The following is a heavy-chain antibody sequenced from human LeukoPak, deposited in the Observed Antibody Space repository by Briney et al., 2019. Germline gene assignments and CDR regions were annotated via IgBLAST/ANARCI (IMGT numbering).Heavy chain of an antibody. CDR1: GFTFDDYA. D-gene: IGHD2-15*01. CDR2: ISWNSGSI. Sequence: GRSLRLSCAASGFTFDDYAMHWVRQAPGKGLEWVSGISWNSGSIGYADSVKGQFTISRDNAKNSLYLQMNSLRAEDTALYYCAKDGIYCSGGSCYFDYWGQGTLVTVSS. J-gene: IGHJ4*02. V-gene: IGHV3-9*01. CDR3: AKDGIYCSGGSCYFDY.